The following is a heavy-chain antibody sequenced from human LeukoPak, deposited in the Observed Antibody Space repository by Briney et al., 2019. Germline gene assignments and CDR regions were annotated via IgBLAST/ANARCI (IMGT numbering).Heavy chain of an antibody. V-gene: IGHV3-48*01. D-gene: IGHD6-6*01. CDR3: AKLDSSSSGLFDY. CDR1: GFTFSTYS. Sequence: GGSLRLSCAASGFTFSTYSMNWVRQAPGKGLEWISYIKSSGSDTYYADSVKGRFTVSRDNAKNSLYLQMNSLRAEDTAVYYCAKLDSSSSGLFDYWGQGTLVTVSS. CDR2: IKSSGSDT. J-gene: IGHJ4*02.